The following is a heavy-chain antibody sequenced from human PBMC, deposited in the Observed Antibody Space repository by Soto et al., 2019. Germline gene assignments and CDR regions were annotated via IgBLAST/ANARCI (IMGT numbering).Heavy chain of an antibody. V-gene: IGHV1-3*01. D-gene: IGHD3-3*01. Sequence: ASVKVSCKASGYTFTSYAMHWVRQAPGQRLEWMGWINAGNGNTKYSQKFQGRVTITRDTSASTAYMELSSLRSEDTAVYYCASGGGNYDFWSGYITYYYGMDVWGQGTTVTVPS. J-gene: IGHJ6*02. CDR1: GYTFTSYA. CDR2: INAGNGNT. CDR3: ASGGGNYDFWSGYITYYYGMDV.